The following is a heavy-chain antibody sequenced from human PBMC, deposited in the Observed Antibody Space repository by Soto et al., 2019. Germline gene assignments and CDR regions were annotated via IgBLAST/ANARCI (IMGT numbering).Heavy chain of an antibody. CDR3: ARVNYDILTGYSSEFDY. CDR2: INHSGST. D-gene: IGHD3-9*01. V-gene: IGHV4-34*01. J-gene: IGHJ4*02. Sequence: SETLFLTCAVYGGSFSGYYWSWIRQPPGKGLEWIGEINHSGSTNYNPSLKSRVTISVDTSKNQFSLKLSSVTAADTAVYYCARVNYDILTGYSSEFDYWSQGTLVTVSS. CDR1: GGSFSGYY.